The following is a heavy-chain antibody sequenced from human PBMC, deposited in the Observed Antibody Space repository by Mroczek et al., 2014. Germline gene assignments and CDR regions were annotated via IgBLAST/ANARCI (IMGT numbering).Heavy chain of an antibody. D-gene: IGHD2-15*01. V-gene: IGHV4-39*01. CDR3: ARQKVAANDY. J-gene: IGHJ4*02. Sequence: KESGPGLVKPSETLSLTCTVSGGSISSSSYYWGWIRQPPGKGLEWIGSIYYSGSTYYNPSLKSRVTISVDTSKNQFSLKLSSVTAADTAVYYCARQKVAANDYWGQGTLVTVSS. CDR2: IYYSGST. CDR1: GGSISSSSYY.